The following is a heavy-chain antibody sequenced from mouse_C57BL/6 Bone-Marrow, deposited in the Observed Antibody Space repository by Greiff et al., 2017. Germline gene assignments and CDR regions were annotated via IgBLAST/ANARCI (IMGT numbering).Heavy chain of an antibody. D-gene: IGHD2-1*01. CDR2: IRLKSDNYAT. J-gene: IGHJ4*01. CDR1: GFTFSNYW. V-gene: IGHV6-3*01. CDR3: TAGNYDAMDY. Sequence: EVMLVESGGGLVQPGGSMKLSCVASGFTFSNYWMNWVRQSPEKGLEWVAQIRLKSDNYATHYAESVKGRFTISRDDSKSSVYLQMNNLRAEDTGIYYCTAGNYDAMDYWGQGTSVTVSS.